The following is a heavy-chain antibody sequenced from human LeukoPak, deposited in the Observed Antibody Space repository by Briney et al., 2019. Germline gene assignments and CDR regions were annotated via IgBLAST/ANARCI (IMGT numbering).Heavy chain of an antibody. CDR2: FYPEDGET. Sequence: AAVTVSCKVSGYTLTELSMHWVRQAPGKGREWMGGFYPEDGETIYAQRFQGRVTMTEDTSTDTAYMELSSLRSEDTAVYYCATSAGVYCSGGSCYYPYYYFDYWGQGTLVTVSS. V-gene: IGHV1-24*01. CDR1: GYTLTELS. CDR3: ATSAGVYCSGGSCYYPYYYFDY. D-gene: IGHD2-15*01. J-gene: IGHJ4*02.